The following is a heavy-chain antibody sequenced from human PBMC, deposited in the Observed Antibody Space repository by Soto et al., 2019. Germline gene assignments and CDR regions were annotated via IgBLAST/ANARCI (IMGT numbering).Heavy chain of an antibody. V-gene: IGHV3-7*01. CDR3: AKDTYFRDSSGYYVFVY. CDR2: INQDGGQT. D-gene: IGHD3-22*01. CDR1: GFTFSRCW. Sequence: GSLRLSCGASGFTFSRCWMSWVRQAPGKGLEWVANINQDGGQTYYVDSAKGRFTISRGNSKNMVFLHMNSLRPEDTAVYHCAKDTYFRDSSGYYVFVYWGAGTQVTVSS. J-gene: IGHJ4*02.